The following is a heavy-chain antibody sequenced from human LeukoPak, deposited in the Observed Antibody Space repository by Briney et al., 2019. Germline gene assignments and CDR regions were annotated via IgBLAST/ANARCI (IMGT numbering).Heavy chain of an antibody. J-gene: IGHJ4*02. CDR3: AKALEDFWSGYSLDY. D-gene: IGHD3-3*01. CDR2: IRYDGSDE. CDR1: GFTFSNYG. Sequence: GGSLSLSCPASGFTFSNYGMHWVGKAPGKGLEGVAFIRYDGSDEDFADSVKGRFTISRDNSKNTLYLQMNSLRVEDTAVYYCAKALEDFWSGYSLDYWGQGTLVTVSS. V-gene: IGHV3-30*02.